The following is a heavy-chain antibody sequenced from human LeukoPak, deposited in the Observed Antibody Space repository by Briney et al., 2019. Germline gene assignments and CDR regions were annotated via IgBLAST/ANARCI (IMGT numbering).Heavy chain of an antibody. J-gene: IGHJ6*02. CDR1: GYTFTSYG. D-gene: IGHD6-13*01. V-gene: IGHV1-18*01. CDR3: ARDSSSWYEVYGMDL. Sequence: ASVKVSCKASGYTFTSYGIRWVRQAPGQGLEWMGWISAYNGNTNYAQKLQGRVTMTTDTSTSTAYMELRSLRSDDTAVYYCARDSSSWYEVYGMDLWGQGTTDTVSS. CDR2: ISAYNGNT.